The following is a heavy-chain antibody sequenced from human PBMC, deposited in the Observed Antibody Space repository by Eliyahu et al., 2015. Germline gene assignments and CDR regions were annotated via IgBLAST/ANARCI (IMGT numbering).Heavy chain of an antibody. CDR1: GGSISNGGYS. V-gene: IGHV4-30-2*01. J-gene: IGHJ5*02. CDR2: IYHSGST. CDR3: ARDGGYYDSSGGLDP. D-gene: IGHD3-22*01. Sequence: QLQLQESGSGLVKPSETLSLTCTVSGGSISNGGYSWSWIRQPPGKGLEWIGYIYHSGSTYYNPSLKSRVTISVDRSKNQFSLKLSSVTAADTAVYYCARDGGYYDSSGGLDPWGQGILVTVSS.